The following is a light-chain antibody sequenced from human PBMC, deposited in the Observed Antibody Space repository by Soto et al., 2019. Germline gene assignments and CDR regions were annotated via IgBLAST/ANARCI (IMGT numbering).Light chain of an antibody. J-gene: IGLJ1*01. V-gene: IGLV2-14*01. Sequence: QSALTQPASVSGSPGQWITISCTGTSSDVGAYNYVSWYQQYPGKAPKLMIYGVTNRPSGVSNRFSGSKTGNTASLTISGLQAEDEADYYCFSHRGGDSHVFGTGTKLTVL. CDR1: SSDVGAYNY. CDR2: GVT. CDR3: FSHRGGDSHV.